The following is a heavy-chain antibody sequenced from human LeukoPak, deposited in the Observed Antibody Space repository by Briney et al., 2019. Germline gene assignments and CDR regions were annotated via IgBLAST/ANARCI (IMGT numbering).Heavy chain of an antibody. D-gene: IGHD3-10*01. V-gene: IGHV4-59*01. CDR2: IYYTGST. Sequence: SETLSLTCTVSGGSISSYYWSWIRQPPGKGLEWIGYIYYTGSTNYNPSLETRVTISVDTSKNQFSLRLSSVTAADTAVYYCARCAPSGYYFYGMDVWGQGTTVTVSS. J-gene: IGHJ6*02. CDR1: GGSISSYY. CDR3: ARCAPSGYYFYGMDV.